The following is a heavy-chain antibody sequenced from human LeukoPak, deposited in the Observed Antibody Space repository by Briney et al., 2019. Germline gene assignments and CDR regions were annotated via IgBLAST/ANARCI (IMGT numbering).Heavy chain of an antibody. D-gene: IGHD3-22*01. CDR3: ARAVYDSSGYYLALVGYFDL. J-gene: IGHJ2*01. CDR1: GGSISSGSYF. V-gene: IGHV4-61*02. Sequence: SETLSLTCAVSGGSISSGSYFWSWIRQPAEKGLEWIGRIYTSGSTYYNPSLKSRVTISVDRSKNQFSLKLSSVTAADTAVYYCARAVYDSSGYYLALVGYFDLWGRGTLVTVSS. CDR2: IYTSGST.